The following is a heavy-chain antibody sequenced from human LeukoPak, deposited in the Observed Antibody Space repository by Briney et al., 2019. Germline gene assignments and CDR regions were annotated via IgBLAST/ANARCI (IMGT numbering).Heavy chain of an antibody. CDR3: ARHYYESSGYSRGFSY. CDR1: GGSISSSSYF. V-gene: IGHV4-39*01. CDR2: IYYSGST. J-gene: IGHJ4*02. Sequence: PSETLSLTCTVSGGSISSSSYFWGWIRQPPGTGLEWIGSIYYSGSTYHSPSLKGRVTISVDTSKNQFSLKLSSVTAADTSVYYCARHYYESSGYSRGFSYWGQGTLVTVSS. D-gene: IGHD3-22*01.